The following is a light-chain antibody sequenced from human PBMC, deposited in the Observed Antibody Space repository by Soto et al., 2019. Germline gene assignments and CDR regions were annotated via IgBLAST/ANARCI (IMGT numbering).Light chain of an antibody. Sequence: DIPMTQSPSTLSASVGDRVTITCRASQSISSWLAWYQQKPGKAPKLLIYRASSLQSGVPSRFSGSGSGTEFTRTISSLQPDDFATYYCQQYNSYSLTFGGGTKVEIK. CDR2: RAS. V-gene: IGKV1-5*03. CDR3: QQYNSYSLT. CDR1: QSISSW. J-gene: IGKJ4*01.